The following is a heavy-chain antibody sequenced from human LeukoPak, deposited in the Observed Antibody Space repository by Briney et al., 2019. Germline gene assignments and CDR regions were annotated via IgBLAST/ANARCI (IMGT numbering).Heavy chain of an antibody. CDR3: ARTFDSSGYNDY. D-gene: IGHD3-22*01. V-gene: IGHV4-34*01. Sequence: SETLSLTCAVYGGSFSGYYWSWIRQPPEKGLEWIGEINHSGSTNYNPSLKSRVTISVDTSKNQFSLKLSSVTAADTAVYYCARTFDSSGYNDYWGQGTLVTVSS. CDR2: INHSGST. J-gene: IGHJ4*02. CDR1: GGSFSGYY.